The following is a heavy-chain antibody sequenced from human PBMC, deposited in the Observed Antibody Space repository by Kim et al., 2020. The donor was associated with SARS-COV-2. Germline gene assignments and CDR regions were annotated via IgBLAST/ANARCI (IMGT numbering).Heavy chain of an antibody. CDR3: TTDLHLYYYDSSDAFDI. V-gene: IGHV3-15*01. D-gene: IGHD3-22*01. J-gene: IGHJ3*02. Sequence: GGSLRLSCAASGFTFSNAWMSWVRQAPGKGLEWVGRIKSKTDGGTTDYAAPVKGRFTISRDDSKNTLYLQMNSLKTEDTAVYYCTTDLHLYYYDSSDAFDIWGQGTMVTVSS. CDR1: GFTFSNAW. CDR2: IKSKTDGGTT.